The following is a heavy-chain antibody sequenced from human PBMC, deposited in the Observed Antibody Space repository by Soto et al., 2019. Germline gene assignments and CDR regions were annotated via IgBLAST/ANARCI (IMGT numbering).Heavy chain of an antibody. Sequence: PSETLSLTCAVSGGSISSSNWCSWVRQPPGKGLEWIGEIYHSGSTNYNPSLKSRVTISVDKSKNQFSLKLSSVTAADTAVYYCARVGVYGSGSYYSGWGQGTLVTVSS. CDR3: ARVGVYGSGSYYSG. J-gene: IGHJ4*02. CDR2: IYHSGST. D-gene: IGHD3-10*01. CDR1: GGSISSSNW. V-gene: IGHV4-4*02.